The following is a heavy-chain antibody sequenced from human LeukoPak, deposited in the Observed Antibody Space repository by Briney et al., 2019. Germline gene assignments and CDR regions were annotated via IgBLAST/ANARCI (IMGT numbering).Heavy chain of an antibody. CDR3: ARGSFSSGWRGGYYFVY. CDR2: MNPNSGNT. CDR1: GYTFTSYD. Sequence: ASVKVSCKASGYTFTSYDINWVRQATGQGLEWMGWMNPNSGNTGYAQKFQGRVTMTRNTSISTAYMELSSLRSEDTAVYYCARGSFSSGWRGGYYFVYWGQGTLVTVSS. V-gene: IGHV1-8*01. D-gene: IGHD6-19*01. J-gene: IGHJ4*02.